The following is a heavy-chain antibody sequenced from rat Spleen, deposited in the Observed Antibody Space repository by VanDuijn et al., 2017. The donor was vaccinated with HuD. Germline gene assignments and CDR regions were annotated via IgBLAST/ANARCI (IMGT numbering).Heavy chain of an antibody. CDR1: GFTFSDYN. CDR2: IGYDGRST. CDR3: GRHAGYYSGDYVLDA. J-gene: IGHJ4*01. Sequence: EVQLVESGGGLVQPGRSLKLSCAASGFTFSDYNMAWVRQAPKKGLEWVATIGYDGRSTYYRDSVKGRFTVSRDNTESTLYLQMDSLRSEDTATYYCGRHAGYYSGDYVLDAWGQGASVTVSS. D-gene: IGHD1-1*01. V-gene: IGHV5-7*01.